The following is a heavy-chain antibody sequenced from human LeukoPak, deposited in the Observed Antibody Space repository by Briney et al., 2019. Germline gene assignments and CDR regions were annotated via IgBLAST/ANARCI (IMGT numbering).Heavy chain of an antibody. V-gene: IGHV1-69*02. J-gene: IGHJ4*02. CDR2: IIPILGIA. Sequence: SVKVSCKASGGTFSSYTISWVRQAPGQGLEWMGRIIPILGIANYAQKFQGRVTITADKSTSTAYMKLSSLRSEDTAVYYCARWTDTYYFDYWGQGTLVTVSS. D-gene: IGHD3/OR15-3a*01. CDR1: GGTFSSYT. CDR3: ARWTDTYYFDY.